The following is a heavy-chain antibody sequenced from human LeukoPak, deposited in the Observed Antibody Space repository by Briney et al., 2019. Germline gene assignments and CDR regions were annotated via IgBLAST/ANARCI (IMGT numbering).Heavy chain of an antibody. CDR3: AGITMVRGVIDPDYYYGMDV. Sequence: GASVKVSCKASGYTFTSYDINRVRQATGQGLEWRGWMNPNSGNTGYAQKFQGRVTMTRNTSISTAYMELSSLRSEDTAVYYCAGITMVRGVIDPDYYYGMDVWGQGTTVTVSS. V-gene: IGHV1-8*01. CDR1: GYTFTSYD. CDR2: MNPNSGNT. D-gene: IGHD3-10*01. J-gene: IGHJ6*02.